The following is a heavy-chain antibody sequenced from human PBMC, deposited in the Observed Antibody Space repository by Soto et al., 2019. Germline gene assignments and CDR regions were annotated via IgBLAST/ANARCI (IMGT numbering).Heavy chain of an antibody. V-gene: IGHV1-3*01. CDR3: ARGDYYDIHDY. J-gene: IGHJ4*02. D-gene: IGHD3-22*01. CDR1: GYTFTDYA. Sequence: QVQLVQSGAEVKKPGASVKVSCKASGYTFTDYALHWVRQAPGQRLEWMGWINAGNGNTKCSQKFQGRVTITRDTSASTAYMELSSQKSEDTAVYYCARGDYYDIHDYWGQGTLVTVSS. CDR2: INAGNGNT.